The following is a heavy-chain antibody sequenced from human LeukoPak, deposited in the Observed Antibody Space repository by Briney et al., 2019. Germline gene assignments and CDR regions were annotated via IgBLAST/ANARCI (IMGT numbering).Heavy chain of an antibody. V-gene: IGHV3-30*18. Sequence: PGGSLRLSCAASGFTFNTYAMSWVRQAPGKGLEWVAVISYDGSNKYYADSVKGRFTISRDNSKNTLYLQMNSLRAEDTAVYYCAKGELLWFGELYYWGQGTLVTVSS. CDR2: ISYDGSNK. CDR3: AKGELLWFGELYY. CDR1: GFTFNTYA. D-gene: IGHD3-10*01. J-gene: IGHJ4*02.